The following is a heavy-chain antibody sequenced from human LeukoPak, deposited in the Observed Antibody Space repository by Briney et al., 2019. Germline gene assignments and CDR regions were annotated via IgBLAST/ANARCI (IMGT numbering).Heavy chain of an antibody. V-gene: IGHV4-59*01. CDR1: GGSISSYY. J-gene: IGHJ5*02. Sequence: PSETLSLTCTVSGGSISSYYWSWIRQPPGKGLEWIGYIYYSGSTNYNPSVKSRVTISVETSKTQFSLKLSSVTAADTAVYYCASTYPYCGGDCFIDPWGQGTLVTVSS. CDR2: IYYSGST. CDR3: ASTYPYCGGDCFIDP. D-gene: IGHD2-21*02.